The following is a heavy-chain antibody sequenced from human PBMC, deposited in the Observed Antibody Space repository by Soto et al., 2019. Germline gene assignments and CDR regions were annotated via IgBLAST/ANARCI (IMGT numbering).Heavy chain of an antibody. CDR2: IYYSGST. D-gene: IGHD3-10*01. V-gene: IGHV4-39*01. CDR1: GGSISSSSYY. Sequence: SETLSLTCTVSGGSISSSSYYWGWIRQPPGKGLEWIGSIYYSGSTYYNPSLKSRVTISVDTSKNQFSLKLSSVTAADTAVYYCARAIITTDAFDIWGQGTMVTVSS. J-gene: IGHJ3*02. CDR3: ARAIITTDAFDI.